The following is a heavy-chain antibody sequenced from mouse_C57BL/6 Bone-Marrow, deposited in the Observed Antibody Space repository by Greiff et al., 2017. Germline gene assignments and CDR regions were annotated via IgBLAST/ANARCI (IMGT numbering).Heavy chain of an antibody. J-gene: IGHJ2*01. D-gene: IGHD1-1*01. Sequence: VQRVESGGDLVKPGGSLKLSCAASGFTFSSYGMSWVRQTPDKRLEWVATISSGGSYTYYPDSVKGRFTISRDNAKNTLYLQMSSLKSEDTAMYYCARYYYDYFDYWGQGTTLTVSS. CDR3: ARYYYDYFDY. CDR1: GFTFSSYG. V-gene: IGHV5-6*01. CDR2: ISSGGSYT.